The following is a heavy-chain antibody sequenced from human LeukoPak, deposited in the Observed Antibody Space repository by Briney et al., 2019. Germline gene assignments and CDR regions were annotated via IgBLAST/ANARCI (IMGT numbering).Heavy chain of an antibody. CDR1: GGSISSYY. CDR3: ARFSSIAARFDY. J-gene: IGHJ4*02. CDR2: IYYSGST. D-gene: IGHD6-6*01. Sequence: PSETLSLTCTVSGGSISSYYWSWIRQPPGKGLEWIGYIYYSGSTNYNPSLKSRVTIYVDTSKNQFSLKLSSVTAADTAVYYCARFSSIAARFDYWGQGTLVTVSS. V-gene: IGHV4-59*01.